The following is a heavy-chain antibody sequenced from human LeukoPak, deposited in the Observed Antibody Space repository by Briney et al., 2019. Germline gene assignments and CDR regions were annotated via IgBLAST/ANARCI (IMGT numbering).Heavy chain of an antibody. Sequence: PGGSLRLSCAASGFTFSNYSMNWVRQAPGKGLEWVSSISSSSSYIYYTDSVKGRFTISRDNAKNSLYLQMNSLRAEDTAVYYCARDLGQYYDTSDNWFDPWGQGTLVTVSS. V-gene: IGHV3-21*01. D-gene: IGHD3-22*01. CDR3: ARDLGQYYDTSDNWFDP. CDR1: GFTFSNYS. J-gene: IGHJ5*02. CDR2: ISSSSSYI.